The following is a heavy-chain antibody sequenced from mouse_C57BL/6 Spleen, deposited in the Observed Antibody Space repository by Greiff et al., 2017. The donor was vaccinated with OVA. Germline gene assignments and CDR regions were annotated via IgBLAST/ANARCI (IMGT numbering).Heavy chain of an antibody. CDR2: INPGSGGT. CDR3: AREETGTRFAY. J-gene: IGHJ3*01. V-gene: IGHV1-54*01. CDR1: GYAFTNYL. Sequence: QVHVKQSGAELVRPGTSVKVSCKASGYAFTNYLIEWVKQRPGQGLEWIGVINPGSGGTNYTEKFKGKATLTADKSSSTAYMQLSSLTSEDSAVYFCAREETGTRFAYWGQGTLVTVSA. D-gene: IGHD4-1*01.